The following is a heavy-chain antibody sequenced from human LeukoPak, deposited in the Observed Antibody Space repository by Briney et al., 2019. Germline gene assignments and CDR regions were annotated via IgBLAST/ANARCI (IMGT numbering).Heavy chain of an antibody. Sequence: SETLSLTCAVYGGSFSGYYWSWIRQPAGKGLEWIGRIYTSGSTNYNPSLKSRVTMSVDTSKNQFSLKLSSVTAADTAVYYCARDYRGYSYGPNWFDPWGQGTLVTVSS. CDR2: IYTSGST. J-gene: IGHJ5*02. CDR3: ARDYRGYSYGPNWFDP. D-gene: IGHD5-18*01. CDR1: GGSFSGYY. V-gene: IGHV4-4*07.